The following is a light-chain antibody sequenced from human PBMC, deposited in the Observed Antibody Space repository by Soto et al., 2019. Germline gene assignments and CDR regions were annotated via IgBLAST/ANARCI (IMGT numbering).Light chain of an antibody. V-gene: IGKV3-20*01. Sequence: EIVLTQSPGTLSLSPGERGTLSCRASQSISNSYLAWYQQKPGQAPRLLIYGASRRATGIPDRFSGSGSGTEFTLTISRLEPEDFAVYYCQQYGSSPITFGLGTRLEIE. CDR3: QQYGSSPIT. CDR2: GAS. CDR1: QSISNSY. J-gene: IGKJ5*01.